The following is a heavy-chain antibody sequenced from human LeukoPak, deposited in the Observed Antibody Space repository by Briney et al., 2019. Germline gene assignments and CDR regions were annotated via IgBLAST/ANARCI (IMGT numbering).Heavy chain of an antibody. CDR2: IYPGDSDT. CDR1: GFRFTNYW. V-gene: IGHV5-51*01. J-gene: IGHJ5*02. Sequence: GESLKISCKGSGFRFTNYWIGWVRQMPGKGLEWMGIIYPGDSDTRYSPSFQGQVTISADKSISTAYLQWSSLKASDTAMYYCARGPYAYTSSATLGSYNWFDPWGQGSLVTVSS. D-gene: IGHD2-2*02. CDR3: ARGPYAYTSSATLGSYNWFDP.